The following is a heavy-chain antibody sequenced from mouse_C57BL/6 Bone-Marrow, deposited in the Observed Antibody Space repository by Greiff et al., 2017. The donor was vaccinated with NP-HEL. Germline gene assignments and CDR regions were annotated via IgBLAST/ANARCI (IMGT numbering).Heavy chain of an antibody. Sequence: QVQLQQSGPELVKPGASVKISCKASGYAFSSSWMNWVKQRPGKGLEWIGRIYPGDGDTNYNGKFKGKATLTADKSSSTAYMQLSSLTSEDSAVYFCALSRGYDYPDDWGQGTTLTVSS. CDR1: GYAFSSSW. CDR2: IYPGDGDT. CDR3: ALSRGYDYPDD. D-gene: IGHD2-4*01. V-gene: IGHV1-82*01. J-gene: IGHJ2*01.